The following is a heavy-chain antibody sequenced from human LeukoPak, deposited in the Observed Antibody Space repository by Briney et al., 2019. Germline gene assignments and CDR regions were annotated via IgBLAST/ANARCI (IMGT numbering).Heavy chain of an antibody. CDR2: IYYSGST. V-gene: IGHV4-59*01. D-gene: IGHD5-18*01. CDR3: ARDRYSSDYYYGMDV. J-gene: IGHJ6*02. CDR1: GGSISSYY. Sequence: PSETLSLTCTVSGGSISSYYWSWIRQPPVKGLEWIGYIYYSGSTNYNPSLKSRVTISVDTSKNQFSLKLSSVTAADTAVYYCARDRYSSDYYYGMDVWGQGTTVTVSS.